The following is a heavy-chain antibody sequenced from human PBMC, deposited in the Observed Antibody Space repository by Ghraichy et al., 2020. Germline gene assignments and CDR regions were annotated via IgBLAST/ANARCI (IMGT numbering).Heavy chain of an antibody. CDR2: ITGSSITI. J-gene: IGHJ5*02. Sequence: GGSLRLSCEGSGFSFSDYSMIWVRLTPRKALEWVSYITGSSITIFYTDSVKGRFTISRDNAKNSLFLRMNSLRVEDTALYYCAGDRDGTAWYGMLGSWGQGTLVTVAS. V-gene: IGHV3-48*01. D-gene: IGHD5-24*01. CDR3: AGDRDGTAWYGMLGS. CDR1: GFSFSDYS.